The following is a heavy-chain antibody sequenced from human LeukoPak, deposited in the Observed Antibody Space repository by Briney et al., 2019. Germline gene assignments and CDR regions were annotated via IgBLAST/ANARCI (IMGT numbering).Heavy chain of an antibody. D-gene: IGHD3-3*01. J-gene: IGHJ6*02. CDR1: GFTFSSYA. V-gene: IGHV3-30-3*01. CDR3: ARDRDWRFWSGHPHELSNYAGMDV. CDR2: ISYDGSNK. Sequence: GGFLRLSCAASGFTFSSYAIHWVRQAPGKGLEWVAVISYDGSNKYYADSVKGRFTISRDNSKNTLYLQMNSLRAEDTAVYYCARDRDWRFWSGHPHELSNYAGMDVWGQGTTVTVSS.